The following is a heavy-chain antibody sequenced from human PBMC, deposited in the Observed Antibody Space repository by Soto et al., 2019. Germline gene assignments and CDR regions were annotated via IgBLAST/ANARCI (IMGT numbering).Heavy chain of an antibody. CDR1: GFTFSSYS. Sequence: PGGSLRLSCAASGFTFSSYSMNWVRQAPGKGLEWVSYFSGTSTTIYYADSVKGRFTISRDNAKNSLYLQMNSLRAEDTAVYYCARAYLDPQLRFWSGSPYYYYYMDVWGKGTTVTVSS. V-gene: IGHV3-48*01. J-gene: IGHJ6*03. CDR2: FSGTSTTI. D-gene: IGHD3-3*01. CDR3: ARAYLDPQLRFWSGSPYYYYYMDV.